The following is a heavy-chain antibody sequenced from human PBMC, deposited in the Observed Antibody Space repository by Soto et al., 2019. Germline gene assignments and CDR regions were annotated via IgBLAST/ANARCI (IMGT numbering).Heavy chain of an antibody. J-gene: IGHJ4*02. CDR3: ARRWGSAADY. CDR1: GGSISSYY. CDR2: IYYSGST. D-gene: IGHD2-15*01. Sequence: QVQLQESGPGLVKPSETLSLTCTVSGGSISSYYWSWIRQPPGKGLEWIGYIYYSGSTNYNPSLTSRGTRAVDTSKTQFSRKLSSVTAADTAVYYCARRWGSAADYWGQGTLVTVSS. V-gene: IGHV4-59*08.